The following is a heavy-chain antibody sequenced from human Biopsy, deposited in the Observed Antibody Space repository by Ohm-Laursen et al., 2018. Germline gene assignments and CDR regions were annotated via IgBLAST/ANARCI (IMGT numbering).Heavy chain of an antibody. Sequence: GESLKISCKGSGYSFTNYWIGWVRQMPGKGLEWMGLIYPGDSDTRYSPSFQGQVTISVDKSISTAYVQWNSLKASDTAMYYCAKRGGLGDFWSGYPLAAFDIWGQGTMVTVSS. CDR2: IYPGDSDT. V-gene: IGHV5-51*03. CDR3: AKRGGLGDFWSGYPLAAFDI. D-gene: IGHD3-3*01. J-gene: IGHJ3*02. CDR1: GYSFTNYW.